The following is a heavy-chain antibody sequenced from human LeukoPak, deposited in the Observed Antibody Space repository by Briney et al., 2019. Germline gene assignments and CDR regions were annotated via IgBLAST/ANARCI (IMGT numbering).Heavy chain of an antibody. CDR3: ARGVIGGAKIVFDI. CDR2: IYTSGST. V-gene: IGHV4-61*02. CDR1: GGSISSGSYY. Sequence: SQTLSLTCTVSGGSISSGSYYWSWIRQPAGKGLERIGRIYTSGSTNYNPSLKSRVTISVDTSKNQFSLKLSSVTAADTAVYYCARGVIGGAKIVFDIWGKGKMVPFS. D-gene: IGHD1-26*01. J-gene: IGHJ3*02.